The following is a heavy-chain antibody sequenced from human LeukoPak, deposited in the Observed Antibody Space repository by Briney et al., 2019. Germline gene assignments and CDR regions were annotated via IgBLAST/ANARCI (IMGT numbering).Heavy chain of an antibody. V-gene: IGHV4-39*01. CDR1: GGSISSSYS. Sequence: SETLSLTCTVSGGSISSSYSWGWVRQPPGKGLEWIGNIYYSGSTYYNPSLKSRVTISVDTSKNQFSLKLSSVTASDTAIYYCASTKLGYSSGWHWGQGTLVTVSS. CDR3: ASTKLGYSSGWH. J-gene: IGHJ4*02. CDR2: IYYSGST. D-gene: IGHD6-19*01.